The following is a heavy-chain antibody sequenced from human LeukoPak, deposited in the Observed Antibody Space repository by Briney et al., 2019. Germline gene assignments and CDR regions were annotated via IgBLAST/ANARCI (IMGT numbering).Heavy chain of an antibody. CDR2: INPNSGGT. D-gene: IGHD3-22*01. V-gene: IGHV1-2*06. J-gene: IGHJ4*02. Sequence: GASVKVSCKASGGTFSSYAISWVRQAPGQGLEWMGRINPNSGGTNYAQKFQGRVTMTRDTSISTAYMELSRLRSDDTAVYYCARDSYYYDSSGYYDFDYWGQGTLVTVSS. CDR3: ARDSYYYDSSGYYDFDY. CDR1: GGTFSSYA.